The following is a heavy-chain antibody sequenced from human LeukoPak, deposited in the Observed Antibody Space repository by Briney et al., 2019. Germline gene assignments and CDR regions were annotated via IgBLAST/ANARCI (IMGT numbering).Heavy chain of an antibody. CDR3: ARENVVVVAADYYYYYMDV. J-gene: IGHJ6*03. CDR2: INYYNGNT. Sequence: ATVTLSCKASGYTFTSYDISWVRQPPGQGLEWMGWINYYNGNTNYAQKLERRVTMTTDTSTRTAFMELRSLRSDDTAVYYCARENVVVVAADYYYYYMDVWGKGTTVTVSS. D-gene: IGHD2-15*01. CDR1: GYTFTSYD. V-gene: IGHV1-18*04.